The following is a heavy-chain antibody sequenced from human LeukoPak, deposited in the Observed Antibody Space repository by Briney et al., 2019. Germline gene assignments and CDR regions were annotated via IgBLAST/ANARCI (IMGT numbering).Heavy chain of an antibody. D-gene: IGHD3-22*01. CDR2: IFYSGST. V-gene: IGHV4-39*02. Sequence: PSETLSLTCTVSGDSIRIGSQYWAWIRQPPGKGLEWIGSIFYSGSTYYNPSLENRVTISIDTSRNHFSLKLSSLSAADTSVYYCAKRDDSGGNLVDLWGQGTLVTVS. CDR3: AKRDDSGGNLVDL. CDR1: GDSIRIGSQY. J-gene: IGHJ4*02.